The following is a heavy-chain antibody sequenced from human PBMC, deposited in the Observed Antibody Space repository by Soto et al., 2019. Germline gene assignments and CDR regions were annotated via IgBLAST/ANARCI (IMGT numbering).Heavy chain of an antibody. CDR3: AREAGGYDCRGIYGYYYYGMDV. Sequence: GGSLRLSCAASGFTFSSYGMHWVRQAPGKGLEWVAVIWYDGSNKYYAESVKGRFTISRDNSNNTLYLQMNSLRAEDTAVYYCAREAGGYDCRGIYGYYYYGMDVWGQGTTVTVSS. V-gene: IGHV3-33*01. CDR2: IWYDGSNK. CDR1: GFTFSSYG. J-gene: IGHJ6*02. D-gene: IGHD5-12*01.